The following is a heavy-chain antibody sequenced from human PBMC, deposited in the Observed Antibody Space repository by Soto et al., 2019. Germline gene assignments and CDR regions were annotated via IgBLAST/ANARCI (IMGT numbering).Heavy chain of an antibody. CDR1: GFTFNTYA. J-gene: IGHJ4*02. V-gene: IGHV3-23*01. CDR2: ISGGGDTT. Sequence: EVQLLESGGGWVKPGGSLRLSFEASGFTFNTYAMTWVRQAPGKGLGWVSAISGGGDTTSYADSVKGRFTVSRDGSKNTLYLQMSSLRAEDTALYYCAKGRGGSGSLTPRVDFWGQGTLVTVSS. D-gene: IGHD3-10*01. CDR3: AKGRGGSGSLTPRVDF.